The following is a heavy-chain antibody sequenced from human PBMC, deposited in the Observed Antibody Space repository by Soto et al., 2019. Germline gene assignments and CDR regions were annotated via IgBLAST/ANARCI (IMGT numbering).Heavy chain of an antibody. Sequence: SVKVSCKASGGTFSSYTISWVRQAPGQGLEWMGRIIPILGIANYAQKFQGRVTITADKSTSTAYMELSSLRSEDTAVYYCATDPDIVVVVAATSGFDYWGRG. V-gene: IGHV1-69*02. J-gene: IGHJ4*02. CDR3: ATDPDIVVVVAATSGFDY. CDR1: GGTFSSYT. D-gene: IGHD2-15*01. CDR2: IIPILGIA.